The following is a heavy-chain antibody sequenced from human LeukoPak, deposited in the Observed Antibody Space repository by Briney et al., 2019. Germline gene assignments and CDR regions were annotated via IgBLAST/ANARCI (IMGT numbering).Heavy chain of an antibody. CDR2: ISYDGSNK. Sequence: GGSLRLSCAASGFTFSSYAMHWVRQAPGKGLEWVAVISYDGSNKYYADSVKGRFTISRDNSKNTLYLQMNSLRAEDTAVYYCARDPRQIVVVPADLDYWGQGTLVTVSS. V-gene: IGHV3-30-3*01. CDR1: GFTFSSYA. J-gene: IGHJ4*02. CDR3: ARDPRQIVVVPADLDY. D-gene: IGHD2-2*01.